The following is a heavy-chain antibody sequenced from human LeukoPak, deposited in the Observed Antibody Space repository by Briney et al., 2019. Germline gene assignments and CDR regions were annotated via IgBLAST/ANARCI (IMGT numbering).Heavy chain of an antibody. V-gene: IGHV3-9*01. CDR2: ISWNSGSI. D-gene: IGHD6-6*01. CDR3: AKDSEQLVEENYFDY. J-gene: IGHJ4*02. CDR1: GFTFDDYA. Sequence: PGGSLRLSCAASGFTFDDYAMHWVRQAPGKGLEWVSGISWNSGSIGYADSVKGRFTISRDNAKNSLYLQMNSLRAEDTALYYCAKDSEQLVEENYFDYWGQGTLVTASS.